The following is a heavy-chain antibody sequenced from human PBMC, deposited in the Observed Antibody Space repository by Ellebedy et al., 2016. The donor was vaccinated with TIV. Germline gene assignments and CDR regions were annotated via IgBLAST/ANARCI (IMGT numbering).Heavy chain of an antibody. V-gene: IGHV1-18*01. CDR2: ISAYNGNT. J-gene: IGHJ6*03. Sequence: ASVKVSXKASGYTFTSYGISWVRQAPGQGLEWMGWISAYNGNTNYAQKLQGRVTMTTDTSTSTAYMELRSLRSDDTAVYYCARGQPYSSSWYADFQYYYYYYYMDVWGKGTTVTVSS. CDR3: ARGQPYSSSWYADFQYYYYYYYMDV. D-gene: IGHD6-13*01. CDR1: GYTFTSYG.